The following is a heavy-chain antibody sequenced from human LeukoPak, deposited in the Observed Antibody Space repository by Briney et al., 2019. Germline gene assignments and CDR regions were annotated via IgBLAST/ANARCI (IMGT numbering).Heavy chain of an antibody. V-gene: IGHV3-66*02. D-gene: IGHD4-23*01. Sequence: GGSLRLSCAASGFTVSSNYMSWVRQAPGKGLEWVSVIYSGGSTYYADSVKGRFTISRDNSKNTLYLQMNSLRAEDTAVYYCARGRGKGYYYYMDVWGKGTTVTVSS. CDR1: GFTVSSNY. CDR3: ARGRGKGYYYYMDV. CDR2: IYSGGST. J-gene: IGHJ6*03.